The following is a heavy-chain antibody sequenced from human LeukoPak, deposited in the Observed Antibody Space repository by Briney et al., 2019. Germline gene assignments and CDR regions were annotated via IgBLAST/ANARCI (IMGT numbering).Heavy chain of an antibody. CDR1: GFTFSSYA. V-gene: IGHV3-23*01. D-gene: IGHD3-22*01. Sequence: GGSLRLSCAASGFTFSSYAMSWVRQAPGKGLEWVSAISGSGGSTYYADSVKGRFTISRDNSKNTLYPQMNSLRAEDTAVYYCAKDRARITMIVVVTNFDYWGQGTLVTVSS. CDR3: AKDRARITMIVVVTNFDY. CDR2: ISGSGGST. J-gene: IGHJ4*02.